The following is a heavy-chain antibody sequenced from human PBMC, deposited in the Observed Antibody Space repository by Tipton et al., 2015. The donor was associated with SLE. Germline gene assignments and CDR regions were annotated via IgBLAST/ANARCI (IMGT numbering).Heavy chain of an antibody. V-gene: IGHV4-59*01. CDR1: GGSISSYY. CDR2: IYYSGST. CDR3: AREGSGYDQPFDY. J-gene: IGHJ4*02. Sequence: GSLRLSCTVSGGSISSYYWSWIRQPPGKGLEWIGYIYYSGSTNYNPSLKSRVTISVDTSKNQFTLKLSSVTAADTAVYYCAREGSGYDQPFDYWGQGTLVTVSS. D-gene: IGHD5-12*01.